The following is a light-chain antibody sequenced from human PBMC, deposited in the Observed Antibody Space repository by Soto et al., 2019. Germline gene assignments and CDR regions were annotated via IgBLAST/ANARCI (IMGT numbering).Light chain of an antibody. CDR2: EVS. CDR1: SSDIGGYNY. J-gene: IGLJ1*01. V-gene: IGLV2-14*01. Sequence: QSVLTQPASVSGSPGQSITISCTGTSSDIGGYNYVSWYQQHPGKAPKLMIYEVSNRPSGLSNRFSGSKSGNTASLTISGLQAEDEADYDCSSYTSSSALYVVGTGPKVTVL. CDR3: SSYTSSSALYV.